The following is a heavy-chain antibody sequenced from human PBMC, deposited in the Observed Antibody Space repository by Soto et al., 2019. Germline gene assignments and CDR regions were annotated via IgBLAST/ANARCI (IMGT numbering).Heavy chain of an antibody. CDR1: GGSISSGGYY. CDR2: IYYSGST. V-gene: IGHV4-31*03. D-gene: IGHD3-3*01. J-gene: IGHJ2*01. CDR3: ARGPDSSHWYFDL. Sequence: QVQLQESGPGLVKPSQTLSLTCTVSGGSISSGGYYWSWIRQHPGKGLEWIGYIYYSGSTYYNPSLKSRVTVSVDTSTHQFSLKLSSVTAADTAVYYCARGPDSSHWYFDLWGRGTLVTVSS.